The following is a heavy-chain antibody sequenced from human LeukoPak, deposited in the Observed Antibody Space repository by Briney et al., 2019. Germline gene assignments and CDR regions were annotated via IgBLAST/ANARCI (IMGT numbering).Heavy chain of an antibody. D-gene: IGHD6-13*01. Sequence: ASVKVSCKASGYTFTSYAMNWVRQAPGQGLEWMGWINTNTGNPTYAQGFTGRLVFSLDTSVSTAYLQISSLKAEDTAVYYCASRYSSSWFSYYYYMDVWGKGTTVTVSS. J-gene: IGHJ6*03. V-gene: IGHV7-4-1*02. CDR1: GYTFTSYA. CDR3: ASRYSSSWFSYYYYMDV. CDR2: INTNTGNP.